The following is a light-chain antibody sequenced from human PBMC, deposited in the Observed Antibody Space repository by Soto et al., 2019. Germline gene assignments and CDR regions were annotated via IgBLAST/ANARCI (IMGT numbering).Light chain of an antibody. V-gene: IGLV1-44*01. J-gene: IGLJ2*01. CDR2: GSD. CDR3: AAWEDSLDGPT. CDR1: TSNIGTYT. Sequence: QAVVSQPPSTSGTPGQRVTISCSGGTSNIGTYTVSWYQQFPETAPRLLIYGSDRRPSGVPDRFSGSKSGTSASLSIGGLHSEDEAHYYCAAWEDSLDGPTFGGGTKVTVL.